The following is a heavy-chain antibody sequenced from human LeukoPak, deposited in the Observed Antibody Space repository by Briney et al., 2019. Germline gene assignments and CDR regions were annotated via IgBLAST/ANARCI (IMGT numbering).Heavy chain of an antibody. J-gene: IGHJ6*02. CDR3: ARLYTDAYDFWSGYYTGLDYYGMDV. CDR2: INHSGST. CDR1: GGSFSGYY. D-gene: IGHD3-3*01. V-gene: IGHV4-34*01. Sequence: SETLSLTCAVYGGSFSGYYWSWIRQPPGKGLEWIGEINHSGSTNYNPSLKSRVTISVDTSKNQFSLKLSSVTAADTAVYYCARLYTDAYDFWSGYYTGLDYYGMDVWGQGTTVTVSS.